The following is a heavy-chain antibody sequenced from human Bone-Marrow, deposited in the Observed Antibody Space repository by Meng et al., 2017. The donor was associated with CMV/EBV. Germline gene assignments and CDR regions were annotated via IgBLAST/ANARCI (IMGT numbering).Heavy chain of an antibody. Sequence: GSLRLSCTVSGDSISSSIYYWGWIRQPPGKGLEWIGSIYYSGSTYYNPSLKSRVTISVDTSKNQFSLKLSSVTAADTAVYYCARVFGRDYYDSSGYYYLDYWGQGTLVTVSS. V-gene: IGHV4-39*07. J-gene: IGHJ4*02. CDR3: ARVFGRDYYDSSGYYYLDY. D-gene: IGHD3-22*01. CDR1: GDSISSSIYY. CDR2: IYYSGST.